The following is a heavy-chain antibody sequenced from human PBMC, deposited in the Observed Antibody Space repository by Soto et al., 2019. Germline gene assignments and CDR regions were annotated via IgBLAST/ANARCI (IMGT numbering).Heavy chain of an antibody. J-gene: IGHJ5*02. D-gene: IGHD3-3*01. CDR1: GYTFTSYD. CDR3: ARVSNLYYDFWSGDGWFDQ. V-gene: IGHV1-8*01. Sequence: ASVKVSCKASGYTFTSYDINWVRQATGQGLEWMGWMNPNSGNTGYAQKFQGRVTMTRNTSISTAYMELSSLRSEDTAVYYCARVSNLYYDFWSGDGWFDQWGQGTMVTVSS. CDR2: MNPNSGNT.